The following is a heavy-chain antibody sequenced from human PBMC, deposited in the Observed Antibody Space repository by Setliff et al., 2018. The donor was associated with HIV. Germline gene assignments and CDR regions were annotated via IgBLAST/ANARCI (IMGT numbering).Heavy chain of an antibody. V-gene: IGHV4-61*01. CDR2: ILNREIT. CDR1: GGSISNSRYY. CDR3: AKGGASSHWLGP. D-gene: IGHD3-16*01. J-gene: IGHJ5*02. Sequence: SETLSLTCTVSGGSISNSRYYWSWIRQSPGKGLEWIGFILNREITNYNPSLRSRVSISMDTSKNQFSLKLHSVTAADTAIYHCAKGGASSHWLGPWGQGTLVTVSS.